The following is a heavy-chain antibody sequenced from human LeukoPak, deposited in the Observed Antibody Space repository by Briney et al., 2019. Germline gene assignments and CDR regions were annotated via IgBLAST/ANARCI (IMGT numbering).Heavy chain of an antibody. J-gene: IGHJ3*02. CDR2: IKRSGTTR. D-gene: IGHD3-10*01. V-gene: IGHV3-48*02. CDR3: TRDRDIFDI. CDR1: GFTFSTYS. Sequence: GGSLKLSCSASGFTFSTYSMNWVRQAPGKGPEWISYIKRSGTTRYYADFVRGRFTVSSDNAQNSLSLQMYSLRDEDTAVYYCTRDRDIFDIWGQGTMVTVSS.